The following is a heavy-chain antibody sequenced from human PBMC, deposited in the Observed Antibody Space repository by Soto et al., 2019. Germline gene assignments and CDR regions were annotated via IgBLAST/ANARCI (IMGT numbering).Heavy chain of an antibody. J-gene: IGHJ4*02. CDR2: VPRKTHPYAT. Sequence: EVQLVESGGGLVQPGVSLKLSCAASGFTFSGSTIHWVRQTSGKGLECVGRVPRKTHPYATAYAASVKGRFTISRDDSKNTAYLQMHSLKTEHRALYYCGREHLDVPVASSIDYWGQGTLVTVSS. CDR1: GFTFSGST. CDR3: GREHLDVPVASSIDY. D-gene: IGHD1-1*01. V-gene: IGHV3-73*02.